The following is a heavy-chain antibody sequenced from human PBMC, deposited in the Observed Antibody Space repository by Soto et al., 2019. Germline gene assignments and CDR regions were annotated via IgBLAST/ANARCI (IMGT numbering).Heavy chain of an antibody. Sequence: PSETLSLTCAVYGGSFSGYYWSWIRQPPGKGLEWIGEINHSGSTNHNPSLKSRVTISVDTSKNQFSLKLSSVTAADTAVYYCARANITWIQLWLLWFDPWGQGTLVTVSS. CDR2: INHSGST. CDR1: GGSFSGYY. CDR3: ARANITWIQLWLLWFDP. J-gene: IGHJ5*02. D-gene: IGHD5-18*01. V-gene: IGHV4-34*01.